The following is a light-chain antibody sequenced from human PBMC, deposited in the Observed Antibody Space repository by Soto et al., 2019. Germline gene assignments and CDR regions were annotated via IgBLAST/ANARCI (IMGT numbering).Light chain of an antibody. CDR1: SSDIGGYNY. CDR2: EVS. CDR3: SSYAGSNNPWV. J-gene: IGLJ3*02. V-gene: IGLV2-8*01. Sequence: QSALTQPPSASGSPGQSVTISCTGTSSDIGGYNYVSWYQQHPGKAPQLMMYEVSKRPSGVPDRFSGSKSGNTASLTVSGLQAEDEADYYCSSYAGSNNPWVFGGGTKLTVL.